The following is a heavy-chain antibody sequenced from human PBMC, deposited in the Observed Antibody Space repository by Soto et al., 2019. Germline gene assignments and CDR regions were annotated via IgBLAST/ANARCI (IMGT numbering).Heavy chain of an antibody. Sequence: SETLSLTCTVSGGSVTSDEDYWTWIRQSPGKGLEWIGYISNSGSTGYNPSLKTRLSMSVDRSKNQFTLRLTSVTAADTAVYFCATESGSTYGYFDHWGQGPTVTV. CDR3: ATESGSTYGYFDH. CDR2: ISNSGST. CDR1: GGSVTSDEDY. D-gene: IGHD5-18*01. J-gene: IGHJ4*02. V-gene: IGHV4-30-4*01.